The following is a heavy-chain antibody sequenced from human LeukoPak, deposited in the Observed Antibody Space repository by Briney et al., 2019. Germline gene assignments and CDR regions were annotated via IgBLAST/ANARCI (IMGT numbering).Heavy chain of an antibody. V-gene: IGHV3-30-3*01. J-gene: IGHJ4*02. D-gene: IGHD3-3*01. CDR3: ARDTIFGVVIIPPGGYFDY. CDR1: GFTFSSYA. Sequence: GGSLRLSYAASGFTFSSYAMHWVRQAPGKGLEWVAVISYDGSNKYYADSVKGRFTISRDNSKNTLYLQMNSLRAEDTAVYYCARDTIFGVVIIPPGGYFDYWGQGTLVTVSS. CDR2: ISYDGSNK.